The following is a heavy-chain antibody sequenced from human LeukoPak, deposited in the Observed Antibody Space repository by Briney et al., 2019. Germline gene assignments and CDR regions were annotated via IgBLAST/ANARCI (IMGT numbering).Heavy chain of an antibody. J-gene: IGHJ4*02. CDR3: ARGYTKDITSVTHFDY. CDR2: INTNTGNP. V-gene: IGHV7-4-1*02. D-gene: IGHD4-17*01. CDR1: GYTFTSYA. Sequence: GASVKVSCKASGYTFTSYAMNWVRQAPGQGLEWMGWINTNTGNPTYAQGFTGRFVFSLDTSVSTAYLETSSLKAEDTAVYYCARGYTKDITSVTHFDYWGQGTLVTVSS.